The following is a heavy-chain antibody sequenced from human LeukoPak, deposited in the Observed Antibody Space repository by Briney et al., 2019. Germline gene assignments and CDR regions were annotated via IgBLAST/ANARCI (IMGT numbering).Heavy chain of an antibody. Sequence: GGSLRLSCAASGFTFSSYAMSWVRQAPGKGLEWVSGFSGGGGNPDYADSVKGRFTISRDNSKNTLYLQMNSLRAEDTAIYYCAKGKVVPATIYDYWGQGTLVTVSS. CDR2: FSGGGGNP. J-gene: IGHJ4*02. V-gene: IGHV3-23*01. CDR3: AKGKVVPATIYDY. CDR1: GFTFSSYA. D-gene: IGHD2-2*02.